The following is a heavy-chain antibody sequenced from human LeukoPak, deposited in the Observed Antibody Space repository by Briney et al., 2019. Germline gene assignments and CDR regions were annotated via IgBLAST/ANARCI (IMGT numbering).Heavy chain of an antibody. Sequence: PSQTLSLTCAVSGGSISSGGYSWSWIRQHPGKGLEWIGYIYYSGSTYYNPSLKSRVTISVDTSKNQFSLKLSSVTAADTAVYYCAREYYDSAVGHAFDIWGQGTMVTVSS. CDR2: IYYSGST. CDR1: GGSISSGGYS. J-gene: IGHJ3*02. D-gene: IGHD3-22*01. V-gene: IGHV4-31*11. CDR3: AREYYDSAVGHAFDI.